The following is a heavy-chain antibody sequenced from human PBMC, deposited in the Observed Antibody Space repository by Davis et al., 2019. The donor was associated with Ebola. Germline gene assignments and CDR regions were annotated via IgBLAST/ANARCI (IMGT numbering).Heavy chain of an antibody. CDR1: GFTFSSYS. CDR3: ARSEHIVVGYYFDY. D-gene: IGHD2-21*01. V-gene: IGHV3-21*01. Sequence: PGGSLRLSCAASGFTFSSYSMNWVRQAPGKGLEWVSSISSSSSYIYYADSVKGRFTISRDNAKNSLYLQMNSLRAEDTAVYYCARSEHIVVGYYFDYWGQGTLVTVSS. J-gene: IGHJ4*02. CDR2: ISSSSSYI.